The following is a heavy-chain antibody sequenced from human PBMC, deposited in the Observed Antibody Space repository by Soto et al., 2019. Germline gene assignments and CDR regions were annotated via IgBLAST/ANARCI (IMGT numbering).Heavy chain of an antibody. CDR2: INSDGSST. D-gene: IGHD3-22*01. J-gene: IGHJ4*02. CDR3: ARFGTYYDSSGFLY. V-gene: IGHV3-74*01. CDR1: GFTFSSNW. Sequence: EVQLVESGGGLVQPGGSLRLSCATSGFTFSSNWMHWVRQAPGKGLVWVSRINSDGSSTSYADSVKGRFTISRDNAKNTLYLQMNSLRAEETGVYYCARFGTYYDSSGFLYWGQGTLVTVSS.